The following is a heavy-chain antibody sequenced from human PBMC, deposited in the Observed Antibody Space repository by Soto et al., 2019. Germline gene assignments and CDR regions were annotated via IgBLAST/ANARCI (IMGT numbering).Heavy chain of an antibody. CDR1: GGSFSGYY. Sequence: SETLSLTCAAYGGSFSGYYWSWIRQPPGKGLEWIGEINHSGSTNYNPSLKSRVTISVDTSKNQFSLKLSSVTAADTAVYYCARGIWLSLSYFDYWGQGTLVTV. CDR2: INHSGST. J-gene: IGHJ4*02. V-gene: IGHV4-34*01. CDR3: ARGIWLSLSYFDY. D-gene: IGHD3-16*01.